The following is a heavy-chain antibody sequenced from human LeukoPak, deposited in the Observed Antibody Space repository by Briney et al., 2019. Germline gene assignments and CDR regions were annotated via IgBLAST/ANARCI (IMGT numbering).Heavy chain of an antibody. D-gene: IGHD4-17*01. V-gene: IGHV3-21*01. CDR1: GFTFTSCA. CDR3: ARGYDYGATGDY. Sequence: GGSLRLSCAASGFTFTSCAMIWVRQAPGKGLEWVSSISSSSSYIYYADSVKGRFTISRDNAKNSLYLQMNSLRAEDTAVYYCARGYDYGATGDYWGQGTLVTVSS. J-gene: IGHJ4*02. CDR2: ISSSSSYI.